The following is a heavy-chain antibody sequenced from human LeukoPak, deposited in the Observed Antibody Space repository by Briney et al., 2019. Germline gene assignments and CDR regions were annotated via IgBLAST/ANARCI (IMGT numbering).Heavy chain of an antibody. CDR2: ISGSGGNT. D-gene: IGHD4-23*01. V-gene: IGHV3-23*01. Sequence: GGSLRLSCAASGFTFSDYYMSWIRQAPGKGLEWVSAISGSGGNTYYADSVKGRFTISRDNSKNTLYLQLTSLRAEDTAVYYCAKGNGGNSGEYFYYGMDVWGQGTTVTVSS. J-gene: IGHJ6*02. CDR3: AKGNGGNSGEYFYYGMDV. CDR1: GFTFSDYY.